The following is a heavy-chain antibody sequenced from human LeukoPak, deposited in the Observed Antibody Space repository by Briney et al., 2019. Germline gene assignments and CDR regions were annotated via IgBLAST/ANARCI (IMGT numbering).Heavy chain of an antibody. V-gene: IGHV4-59*08. CDR3: ARQGTGYFIDY. D-gene: IGHD3-9*01. CDR1: GGSIRNCY. J-gene: IGHJ4*02. CDR2: IYSGGGT. Sequence: SETLSLTCTVSGGSIRNCYWSWIRQPPGKGLEWIAYIYSGGGTNYNPSLKSRVTISVDTSKNQFSLKLNSVTAADTAVYYCARQGTGYFIDYWGQGTLVTVSS.